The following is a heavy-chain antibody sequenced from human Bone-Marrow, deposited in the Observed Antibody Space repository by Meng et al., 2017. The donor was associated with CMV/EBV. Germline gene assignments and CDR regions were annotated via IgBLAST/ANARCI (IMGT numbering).Heavy chain of an antibody. Sequence: SETLSLTCTVSGGSISSYYWSWIRQPPGKGLEWIGYIYYSGSTNYNPSLKSRVTISADTSRNQFSLKLSSVTAADTAVYYCARHFRSSRFSSGYFDYWGQGTLVTVSS. CDR1: GGSISSYY. CDR2: IYYSGST. V-gene: IGHV4-59*08. D-gene: IGHD3-22*01. CDR3: ARHFRSSRFSSGYFDY. J-gene: IGHJ4*02.